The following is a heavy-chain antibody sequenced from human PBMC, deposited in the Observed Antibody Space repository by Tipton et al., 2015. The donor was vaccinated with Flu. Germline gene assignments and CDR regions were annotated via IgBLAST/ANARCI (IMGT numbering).Heavy chain of an antibody. Sequence: SLRLSCAASGFTFNSYAMSWVRQAPGKGLEWLSVITSGGGSTYYADSVKGRFTISRDNSNNTLYLQMNSLRAEDTALYYCAKDRRGKVYSGSENAMDVWGQGTTVTVSS. D-gene: IGHD6-6*01. CDR1: GFTFNSYA. CDR3: AKDRRGKVYSGSENAMDV. CDR2: ITSGGGST. V-gene: IGHV3-23*01. J-gene: IGHJ6*02.